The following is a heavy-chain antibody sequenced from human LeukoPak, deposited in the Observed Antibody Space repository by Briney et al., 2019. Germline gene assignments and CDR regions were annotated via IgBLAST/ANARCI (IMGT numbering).Heavy chain of an antibody. CDR2: ISWNSGSI. V-gene: IGHV3-9*03. J-gene: IGHJ6*03. CDR3: AKAGYGAPGSRTYMDV. Sequence: VRSLRLSCAASGFTFDDYAMHWVRQAPGKGLEWVSGISWNSGSIGYADSVKGRFTISRDNAKNSLYLQMNSLRAEDMALYYCAKAGYGAPGSRTYMDVWGKGTTVTVSS. D-gene: IGHD3-10*01. CDR1: GFTFDDYA.